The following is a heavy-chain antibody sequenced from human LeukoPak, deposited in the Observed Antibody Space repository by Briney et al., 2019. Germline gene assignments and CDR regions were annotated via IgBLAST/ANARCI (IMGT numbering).Heavy chain of an antibody. Sequence: GGSLRLSCAASGFTFSSYSMSWVRQAPGKGLEWVSALSGSGGSTDYADSVKGRFTISRDNSKDTLYLQMNSLRAEDTAVYYCAKNAAAGVNWFDPWGQGTLVTVSS. D-gene: IGHD6-13*01. J-gene: IGHJ5*02. CDR3: AKNAAAGVNWFDP. CDR2: LSGSGGST. CDR1: GFTFSSYS. V-gene: IGHV3-23*01.